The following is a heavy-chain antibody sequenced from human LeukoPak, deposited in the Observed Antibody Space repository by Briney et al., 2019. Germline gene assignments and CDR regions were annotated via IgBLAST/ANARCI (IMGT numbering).Heavy chain of an antibody. D-gene: IGHD3-9*01. Sequence: GGSLRLSCAASGFTFSSHWMSWVRQAPGKGLEWVANIKQDGSEKYYVDSVKGRFTISRDNAKNSLYLQMNSLRAEDTAVYYCARQYYDILTGYYRGNYFDYWGQGTLVTVSS. J-gene: IGHJ4*02. V-gene: IGHV3-7*01. CDR1: GFTFSSHW. CDR2: IKQDGSEK. CDR3: ARQYYDILTGYYRGNYFDY.